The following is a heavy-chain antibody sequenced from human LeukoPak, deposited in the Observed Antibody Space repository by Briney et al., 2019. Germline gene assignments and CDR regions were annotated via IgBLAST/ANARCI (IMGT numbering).Heavy chain of an antibody. J-gene: IGHJ2*01. V-gene: IGHV4-34*01. CDR2: IHYTGAT. D-gene: IGHD1-20*01. CDR1: GGSFSGYY. CDR3: ARGITVVYYFDL. Sequence: PSETLSLTCAVDGGSFSGYYWIWFRQPPGKGLEGIGEIHYTGATNYSPSLKGRVTISPGTSNTQVSLSMKSVTAADTAVYSCARGITVVYYFDLWGRGTLVTVSS.